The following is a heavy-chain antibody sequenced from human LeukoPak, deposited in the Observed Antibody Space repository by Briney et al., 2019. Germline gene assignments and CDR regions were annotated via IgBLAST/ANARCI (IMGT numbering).Heavy chain of an antibody. V-gene: IGHV3-30*18. Sequence: GGSLRLSCAASGFTFSSYGMHWVRQAPGKGLEWVAVISYDGSNKYYADSVKGRFTISRDNSKNTLYLQMNSLRAEDTAVYYCAKGFHYYGSGSAIDYWGQGTLVTVSS. CDR3: AKGFHYYGSGSAIDY. CDR2: ISYDGSNK. J-gene: IGHJ4*02. CDR1: GFTFSSYG. D-gene: IGHD3-10*01.